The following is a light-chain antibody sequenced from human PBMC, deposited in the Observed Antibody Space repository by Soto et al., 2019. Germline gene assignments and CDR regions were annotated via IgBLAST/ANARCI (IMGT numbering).Light chain of an antibody. CDR1: QSVSSSY. V-gene: IGKV3-20*01. CDR3: QQYGSSPRLT. Sequence: EIVLTQSPGNLSLSPGERATLSCRASQSVSSSYLAWYQQKPGQAPRLLIYGASSRATGIPDRFSGSGSGTDFTLTISRLEPEDFAVYYCQQYGSSPRLTFGGGTKVDNK. CDR2: GAS. J-gene: IGKJ4*01.